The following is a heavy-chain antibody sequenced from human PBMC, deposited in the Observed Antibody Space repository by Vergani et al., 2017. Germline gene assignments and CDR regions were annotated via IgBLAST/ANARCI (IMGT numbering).Heavy chain of an antibody. J-gene: IGHJ4*02. D-gene: IGHD3-22*01. CDR2: IYYSGST. Sequence: QVQLQESGPGLVKPSQTLSLTCTVSGGSISSGDYSWSWIRQPPGTGLEWIGYIYYSGSTYYNPSLKSRVTISVDTSKNQFSLKLSSVTAADTAVYYCARGNDSSGYYQYYFDYWGQGTLVTVSS. CDR1: GGSISSGDYS. V-gene: IGHV4-30-4*01. CDR3: ARGNDSSGYYQYYFDY.